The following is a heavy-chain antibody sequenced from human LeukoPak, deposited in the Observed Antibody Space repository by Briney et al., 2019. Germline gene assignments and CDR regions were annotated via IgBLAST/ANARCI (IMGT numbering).Heavy chain of an antibody. D-gene: IGHD3-10*01. V-gene: IGHV1-46*01. CDR1: GYTFTGYY. CDR3: ARGLGGTMVRGVIKKYYYYYVDV. CDR2: INPTSGSI. Sequence: GASVKVSCKASGYTFTGYYMHWVRQAPGQGLEWMAIINPTSGSISYAQKFQGRVTMTRNTSISTAYMELSSLRPEDTAVYYCARGLGGTMVRGVIKKYYYYYVDVWGKGTTVTIS. J-gene: IGHJ6*03.